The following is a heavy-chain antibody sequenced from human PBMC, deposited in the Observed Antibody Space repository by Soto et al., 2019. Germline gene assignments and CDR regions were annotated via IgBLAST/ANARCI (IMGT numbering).Heavy chain of an antibody. Sequence: SMQHSCTTSGFSFGEYAMAWVRQAPGRGLEWVGFIRTKTNGGTADYVASVKGRFTISRDDSKNIAYLHMNSLKIDDTAIYYCSRWVGALDYWGQGTQVTVSS. CDR2: IRTKTNGGTA. D-gene: IGHD1-26*01. CDR3: SRWVGALDY. V-gene: IGHV3-49*04. J-gene: IGHJ4*02. CDR1: GFSFGEYA.